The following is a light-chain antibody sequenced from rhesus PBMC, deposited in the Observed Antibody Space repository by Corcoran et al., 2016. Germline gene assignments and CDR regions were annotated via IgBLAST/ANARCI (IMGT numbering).Light chain of an antibody. CDR3: QKYRSSPYS. CDR2: GAS. J-gene: IGKJ2*01. V-gene: IGKV3-53*01. CDR1: QSVSSY. Sequence: QVILTQSPATLSLSPGERATLSCRASQSVSSYLAWYQQKPGQAPGLLIHGASSRATCIPDRFSGSGSGTLFTLTVSSLGPEDFSVYCCQKYRSSPYSFGQGTKVEIK.